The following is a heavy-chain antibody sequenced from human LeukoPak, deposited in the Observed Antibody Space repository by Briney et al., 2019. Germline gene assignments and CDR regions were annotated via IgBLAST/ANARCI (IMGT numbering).Heavy chain of an antibody. CDR1: GFTFSDHY. D-gene: IGHD5-24*01. Sequence: PGGSLRLSCAASGFTFSDHYMDWVRQAPGKGLEGVGRTRNKANSYTTEYAASVKGRFTISRDDSKKSLYLQMNSLKTEDTAVYYCARGGIEMATKLAKVWEYYFDYWGQGTLVTVSS. J-gene: IGHJ4*02. CDR2: TRNKANSYTT. V-gene: IGHV3-72*01. CDR3: ARGGIEMATKLAKVWEYYFDY.